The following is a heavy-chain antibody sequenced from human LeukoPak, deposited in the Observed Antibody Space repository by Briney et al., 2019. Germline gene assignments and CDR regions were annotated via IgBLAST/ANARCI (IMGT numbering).Heavy chain of an antibody. Sequence: GGSLRLSCAASGFTFSSYAMSWVGQAPGKWLEWVSAISGSGGSTYYADSVKGRSTISRDNSKNTLYLQMNSLRAEDTAVYYCAKDSSGYRSYYFDYWGQGTLFTVSS. CDR1: GFTFSSYA. V-gene: IGHV3-23*01. CDR2: ISGSGGST. CDR3: AKDSSGYRSYYFDY. J-gene: IGHJ4*02. D-gene: IGHD3-22*01.